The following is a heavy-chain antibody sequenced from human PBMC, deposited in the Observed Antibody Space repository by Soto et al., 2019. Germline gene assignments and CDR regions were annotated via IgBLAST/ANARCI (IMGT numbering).Heavy chain of an antibody. J-gene: IGHJ4*02. D-gene: IGHD2-21*02. CDR1: GGSISSSSYY. CDR3: ARDDCGGDCYDY. V-gene: IGHV4-39*02. CDR2: IYYSGST. Sequence: ASETLSLTCTVSGGSISSSSYYWGWIRQTPGKGLEWIGSIYYSGSTYYNPSLKSRVTISVDTSKNQFSLKLSSVTAADTAVYYCARDDCGGDCYDYWGQGTLVTVSS.